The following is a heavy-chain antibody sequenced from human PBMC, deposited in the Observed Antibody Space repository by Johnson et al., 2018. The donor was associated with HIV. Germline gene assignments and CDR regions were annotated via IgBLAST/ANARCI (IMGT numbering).Heavy chain of an antibody. V-gene: IGHV3-11*04. CDR3: AKEGTTMEVDI. CDR2: SSSSGTTI. J-gene: IGHJ3*02. D-gene: IGHD3-10*01. CDR1: GFTFSDYY. Sequence: VQLVESGGGLVKPGGSLRLSCAASGFTFSDYYMSWIRQAPGKGLEWVSYSSSSGTTIYYADSVKGRFTISRDNAQNSLYLQMKSLRAEDTAVYYCAKEGTTMEVDIWGQGTMVTVSS.